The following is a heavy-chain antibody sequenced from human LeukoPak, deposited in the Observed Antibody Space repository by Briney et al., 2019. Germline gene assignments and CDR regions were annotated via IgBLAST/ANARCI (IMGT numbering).Heavy chain of an antibody. Sequence: SETLSLTCAVYGGSFSGYYWSWIRQPPGKGLEWTGEINHSGSTNYNPSLKSRVTISVDTSKNQFSLKLSSVIAADTAVYYCARARITIFGVVIIGYMDVWGKGTTVTVSS. CDR3: ARARITIFGVVIIGYMDV. CDR2: INHSGST. V-gene: IGHV4-34*01. D-gene: IGHD3-3*01. J-gene: IGHJ6*03. CDR1: GGSFSGYY.